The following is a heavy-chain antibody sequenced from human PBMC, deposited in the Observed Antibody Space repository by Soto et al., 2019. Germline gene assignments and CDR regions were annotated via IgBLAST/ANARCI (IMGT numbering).Heavy chain of an antibody. V-gene: IGHV7-4-1*01. J-gene: IGHJ6*02. Sequence: ASVKVSCKASGYTFTSYAMNWVRQAPGQGLEWMGWINTNTGNPTYAQGFTGRFVFSLDTSVSTAYLQICSLKAVDTAVYYCARDYGSSDFWSGYYGRGTYYYYGMDVWGQGTTATVSS. CDR1: GYTFTSYA. CDR2: INTNTGNP. CDR3: ARDYGSSDFWSGYYGRGTYYYYGMDV. D-gene: IGHD3-3*01.